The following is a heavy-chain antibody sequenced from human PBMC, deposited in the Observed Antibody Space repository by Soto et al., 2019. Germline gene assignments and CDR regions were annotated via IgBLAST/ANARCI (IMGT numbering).Heavy chain of an antibody. D-gene: IGHD2-15*01. V-gene: IGHV4-59*01. CDR1: GGSFSTYY. J-gene: IGHJ4*02. Sequence: SETLSLTCTVSGGSFSTYYWSWIRQAPGKGLEWIGYIYYSGSSNYNPSLKSRATMSVDTSKNQLSLKLSSVTAADTAVYYCARDQGGPFDYWGQGTLVTVSS. CDR3: ARDQGGPFDY. CDR2: IYYSGSS.